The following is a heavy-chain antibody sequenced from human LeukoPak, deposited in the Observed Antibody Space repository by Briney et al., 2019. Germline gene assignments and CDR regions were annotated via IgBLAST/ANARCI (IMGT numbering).Heavy chain of an antibody. D-gene: IGHD6-13*01. CDR2: IYYSGST. CDR1: GGSISSSSYY. J-gene: IGHJ4*02. V-gene: IGHV4-39*07. CDR3: ARLPIVEQQLVEGVY. Sequence: PSETLSLTCTVSGGSISSSSYYWGWIRQPPGKGLEWIGSIYYSGSTYYNPSLKSRVTISVDTSKNQFSLKLSSVTAADTAVYYCARLPIVEQQLVEGVYWGQGTLVTVSS.